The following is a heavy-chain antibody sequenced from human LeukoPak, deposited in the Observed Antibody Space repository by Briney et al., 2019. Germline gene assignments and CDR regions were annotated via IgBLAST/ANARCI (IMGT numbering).Heavy chain of an antibody. CDR2: ISGSGGST. Sequence: PGGSLRLSCAASGFTFSSYAMSWVRQAPGKGLEWVSVISGSGGSTYYADSVKGRFTISRDNAKNTLYLQMNSLRAEDTAVYYCARDRPTYYYDSSGYYFWNWGQGTLVTVSS. V-gene: IGHV3-23*01. CDR3: ARDRPTYYYDSSGYYFWN. D-gene: IGHD3-22*01. CDR1: GFTFSSYA. J-gene: IGHJ4*02.